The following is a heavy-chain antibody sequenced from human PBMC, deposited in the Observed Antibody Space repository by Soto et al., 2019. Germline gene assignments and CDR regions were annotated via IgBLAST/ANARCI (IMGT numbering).Heavy chain of an antibody. CDR2: IIQDGGEK. V-gene: IGHV3-7*01. CDR1: GFAFSSYW. CDR3: ARGYNSALDY. Sequence: EVQLLESGGGWVQPGGSLRLSCAASGFAFSSYWMSWVRQAPGKGLEWVANIIQDGGEKYYVDSVNGRFTISRDNAKNSLYLQMNSLRAEDTAVYYCARGYNSALDYWGQGTLVTVSS. J-gene: IGHJ4*02. D-gene: IGHD6-19*01.